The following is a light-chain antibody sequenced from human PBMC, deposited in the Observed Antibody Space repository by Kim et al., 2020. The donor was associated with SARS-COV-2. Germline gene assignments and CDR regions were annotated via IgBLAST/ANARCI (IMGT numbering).Light chain of an antibody. CDR2: GRN. CDR1: SLRSYY. V-gene: IGLV3-19*01. J-gene: IGLJ2*01. Sequence: SSELTQDPAVSVALGQTVRITCQGDSLRSYYATWYQQRPRQAPVLVIYGRNNRPSGIPDRFSGSSSGNTASLTISGAQAEDEPDFYCQSRDSGGDVLFGGGTQLTVL. CDR3: QSRDSGGDVL.